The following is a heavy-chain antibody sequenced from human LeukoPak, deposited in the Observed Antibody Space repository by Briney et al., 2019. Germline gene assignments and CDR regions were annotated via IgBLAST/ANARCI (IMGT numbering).Heavy chain of an antibody. CDR1: GASMSNSF. V-gene: IGHV4-4*07. CDR3: ARAPAGCGGTCSFDY. Sequence: SETLSLTCTVSGASMSNSFWSWIRQPTGKGLEWIGRIYSSGRTNYNPSLKSRVTLSIDTSNNQFSLKLTSVTAADTALYYCARAPAGCGGTCSFDYWGQGTLVTVSS. CDR2: IYSSGRT. D-gene: IGHD2-15*01. J-gene: IGHJ4*02.